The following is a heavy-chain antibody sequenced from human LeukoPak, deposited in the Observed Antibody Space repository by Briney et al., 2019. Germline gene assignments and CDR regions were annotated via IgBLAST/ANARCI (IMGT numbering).Heavy chain of an antibody. V-gene: IGHV4-59*01. CDR1: GGSITSYY. J-gene: IGHJ4*02. CDR2: IYYIGST. D-gene: IGHD3-22*01. Sequence: SETLSLTCTVSGGSITSYYWSWIRQPPGKGLEWLGYIYYIGSTHYNPSLENRVTISVDTSKNQFSLRLSSVTAADTAVYYCARLGGYSYYYDSSGYRLGELDYWGQGTLVTVSS. CDR3: ARLGGYSYYYDSSGYRLGELDY.